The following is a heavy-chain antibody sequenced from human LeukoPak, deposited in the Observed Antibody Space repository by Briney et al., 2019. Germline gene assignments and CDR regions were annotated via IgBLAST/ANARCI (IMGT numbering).Heavy chain of an antibody. CDR2: ISPSGDRT. CDR3: VRGGPSTWS. V-gene: IGHV3-64*04. J-gene: IGHJ5*02. CDR1: GFTFTNHP. Sequence: GGSLRLSCAASGFTFTNHPIHWVRQASGKRLEYVSAISPSGDRTWYADSVKGRFTISRDDAKNTVYLQMNNLRAEDTAVYYCVRGGPSTWSWGQGTLVTVSS. D-gene: IGHD2-15*01.